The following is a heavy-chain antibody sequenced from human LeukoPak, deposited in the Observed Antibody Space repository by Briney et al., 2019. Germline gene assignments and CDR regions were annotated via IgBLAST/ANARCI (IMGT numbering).Heavy chain of an antibody. CDR3: ARDRGVVPAAINEHWFDP. CDR2: IYYSGST. Sequence: SETLSLTCTVSGGSISSSSYYWGWIRQPPGKGLEWIGSIYYSGSTYYNPSLKSRVTISVDTSKNQFSLKLSSVTAADTAVYYCARDRGVVPAAINEHWFDPRGQGTLVTVSS. V-gene: IGHV4-39*07. D-gene: IGHD2-2*02. J-gene: IGHJ5*02. CDR1: GGSISSSSYY.